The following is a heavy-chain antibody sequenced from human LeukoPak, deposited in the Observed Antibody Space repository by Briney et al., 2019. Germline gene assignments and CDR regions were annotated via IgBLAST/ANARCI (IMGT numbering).Heavy chain of an antibody. CDR1: GFSFTTYS. J-gene: IGHJ4*02. Sequence: SGGSLRLSCRASGFSFTTYSMNWVRQAPGKGLEWVSGISGSAYSTYYADSVQGRFTISRDNSKNTLYLQMNSLRAEDTAVYYCAKEAGYSGYDYPDYWGQGTLVTVSS. V-gene: IGHV3-23*01. CDR3: AKEAGYSGYDYPDY. D-gene: IGHD5-12*01. CDR2: ISGSAYST.